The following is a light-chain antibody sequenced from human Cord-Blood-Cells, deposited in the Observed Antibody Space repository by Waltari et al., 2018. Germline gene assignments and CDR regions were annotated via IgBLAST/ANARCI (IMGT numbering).Light chain of an antibody. J-gene: IGKJ4*01. V-gene: IGKV1-39*01. CDR3: QQSYSTPLT. Sequence: DIQMTQSPSSLSASVGERVTIPCRASQSITSYLNWYQQKPGKAPKILIYAASSLQSGVPSRFSGSGSGTDFTLTSSSLQPEDFATYYCQQSYSTPLTFGGGTKVEIK. CDR1: QSITSY. CDR2: AAS.